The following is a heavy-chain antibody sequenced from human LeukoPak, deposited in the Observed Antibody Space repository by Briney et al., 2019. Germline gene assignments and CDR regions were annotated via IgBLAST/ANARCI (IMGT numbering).Heavy chain of an antibody. J-gene: IGHJ5*02. CDR3: ARDPSSGWYLKGWFDP. V-gene: IGHV3-21*01. Sequence: GGSLRLSCAASGFTFSSYSMNWVRQAPGKGLEWVSSISSSSNYIYYADSVKGRFTISRDNAKNSLYLQMNSLRTEDTAVYYCARDPSSGWYLKGWFDPWGQGTLVTVSS. CDR1: GFTFSSYS. CDR2: ISSSSNYI. D-gene: IGHD6-19*01.